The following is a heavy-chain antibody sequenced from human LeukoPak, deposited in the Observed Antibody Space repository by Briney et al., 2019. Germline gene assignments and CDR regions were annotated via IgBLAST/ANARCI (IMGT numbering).Heavy chain of an antibody. D-gene: IGHD6-13*01. Sequence: GGSLTLSCAASGFTFSSYSMNWVRQAPGKGLEWVSYINSSSSTIYYADSVKGRFTISRNNAKNSLYLQMNSLRAEDTAVYYCARGSSGRQQLRDYWGQGTLVTVSS. J-gene: IGHJ4*02. V-gene: IGHV3-48*01. CDR1: GFTFSSYS. CDR3: ARGSSGRQQLRDY. CDR2: INSSSSTI.